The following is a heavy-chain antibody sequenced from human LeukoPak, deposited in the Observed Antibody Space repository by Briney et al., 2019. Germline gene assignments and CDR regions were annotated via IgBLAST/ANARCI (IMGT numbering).Heavy chain of an antibody. D-gene: IGHD3-10*02. CDR3: AELGITMIGGV. CDR2: IKQDGSEK. Sequence: GGSLRLSCAASGFTLDDYGMSWVRQAPGKGLEWVANIKQDGSEKYYVDSVKGRFTISRDNAKNSLYLQMNSLRAEDTAVYYCAELGITMIGGVWGKGTTVTISS. CDR1: GFTLDDYG. V-gene: IGHV3-7*01. J-gene: IGHJ6*04.